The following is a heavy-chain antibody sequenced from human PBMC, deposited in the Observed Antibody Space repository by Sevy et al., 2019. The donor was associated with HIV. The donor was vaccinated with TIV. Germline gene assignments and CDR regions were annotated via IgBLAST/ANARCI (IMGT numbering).Heavy chain of an antibody. CDR2: MSPNSGNT. D-gene: IGHD2-2*01. CDR1: GYTFTSYD. J-gene: IGHJ6*02. CDR3: ARFLSTSYYYYYAMDV. Sequence: ASVKVSCRASGYTFTSYDINWVRQATGQGLEWMGWMSPNSGNTGYAQKFQGRGTMTRNTSISIAYMELSSLRSEDTAVYYCARFLSTSYYYYYAMDVWGQGTTVTVSS. V-gene: IGHV1-8*01.